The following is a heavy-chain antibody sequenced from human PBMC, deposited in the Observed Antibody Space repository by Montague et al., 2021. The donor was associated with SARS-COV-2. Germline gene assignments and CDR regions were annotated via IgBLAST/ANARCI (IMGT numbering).Heavy chain of an antibody. CDR2: TYYRSKWYN. CDR1: GDSVSRNSAA. CDR3: SRTSASSDY. Sequence: CAISGDSVSRNSAAWNCIRQSPSTAVEWLGRTYYRSKWYNNYSVSVKSRITINPDTSKNQISLQLNSVTPEDTAVYYCSRTSASSDYWGQGTLVTVSS. D-gene: IGHD1-26*01. J-gene: IGHJ4*02. V-gene: IGHV6-1*01.